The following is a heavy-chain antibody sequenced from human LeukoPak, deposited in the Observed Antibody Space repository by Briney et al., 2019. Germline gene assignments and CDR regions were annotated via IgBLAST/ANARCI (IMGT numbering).Heavy chain of an antibody. D-gene: IGHD4-4*01. Sequence: GGSLGLSCAASGFTFSDYYMSWIRQAPGKGLEWVSYISSSGSTIYYADSVKGRFTISRDNAKNSLYLQMNSLRAEDTAVYFCARQRADYSNYFDYWGQGTLVTVSS. CDR1: GFTFSDYY. CDR3: ARQRADYSNYFDY. J-gene: IGHJ4*02. V-gene: IGHV3-11*04. CDR2: ISSSGSTI.